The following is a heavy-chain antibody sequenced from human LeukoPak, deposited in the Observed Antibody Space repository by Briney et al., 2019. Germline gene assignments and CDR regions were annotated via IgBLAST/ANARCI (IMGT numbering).Heavy chain of an antibody. V-gene: IGHV4-59*01. CDR3: PRGMTQEYYYHSHYMDV. CDR1: GGSISSYY. Sequence: SETLSLTCTVSGGSISSYYWSWIRQPPGKGLEWIGYIYYSGSTNYNPSLKSRVTISVDTSKNQFSLKLSSVTAADTAVYYCPRGMTQEYYYHSHYMDVWGKGTTVTVSS. CDR2: IYYSGST. J-gene: IGHJ6*03.